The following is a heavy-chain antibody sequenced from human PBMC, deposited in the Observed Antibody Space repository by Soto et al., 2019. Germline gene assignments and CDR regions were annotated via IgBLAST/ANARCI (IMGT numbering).Heavy chain of an antibody. Sequence: SQTLSLTCAISGDSVSINSAAWNLIRQSPSRGLEWLGRTYYRSKWYNDYAVSVKSRITINPDTSKNQFSLQLNSVTPEDTAVYYCARDSWIQLWFQTVPFDYWGQGTLVTVSS. CDR1: GDSVSINSAA. CDR2: TYYRSKWYN. D-gene: IGHD5-18*01. V-gene: IGHV6-1*01. CDR3: ARDSWIQLWFQTVPFDY. J-gene: IGHJ4*02.